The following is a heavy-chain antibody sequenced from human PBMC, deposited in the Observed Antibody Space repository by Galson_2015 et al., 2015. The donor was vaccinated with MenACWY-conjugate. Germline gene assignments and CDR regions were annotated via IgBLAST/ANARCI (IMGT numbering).Heavy chain of an antibody. V-gene: IGHV3-13*04. J-gene: IGHJ4*02. CDR1: GFTFSSYD. D-gene: IGHD2-15*01. CDR3: ARGCSGGSCYPAAAWGFDY. CDR2: IGTTGDT. Sequence: SLRLSCAASGFTFSSYDMHWVRQATGKGLEWVSAIGTTGDTYYPGPVKGRFTISRENAKNSLYLQMNSLRAGDTAVYYCARGCSGGSCYPAAAWGFDYWGQGTLVTASS.